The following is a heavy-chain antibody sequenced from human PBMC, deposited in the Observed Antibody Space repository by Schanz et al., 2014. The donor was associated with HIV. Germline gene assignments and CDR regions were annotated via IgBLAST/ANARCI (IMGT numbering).Heavy chain of an antibody. CDR1: GFTFSSYA. Sequence: EVQLLESGGGLVQPGGSLSLSCAASGFTFSSYAMSWVRQAPGKGLEWVSAISGSGSNTYYADSVKGRFTISRDNSKNTLYFQMNSLRAEDTAIYYCAKTSYGWYFDYWGQGTLVTVSS. CDR2: ISGSGSNT. V-gene: IGHV3-23*01. J-gene: IGHJ4*02. D-gene: IGHD6-19*01. CDR3: AKTSYGWYFDY.